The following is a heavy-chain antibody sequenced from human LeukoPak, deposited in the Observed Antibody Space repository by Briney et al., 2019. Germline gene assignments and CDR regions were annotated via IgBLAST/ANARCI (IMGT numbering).Heavy chain of an antibody. V-gene: IGHV3-21*01. CDR2: ISSSSSYI. D-gene: IGHD3-10*01. J-gene: IGHJ4*02. CDR1: GFTFSSYS. Sequence: PGGSLRLSCAASGFTFSSYSMNWVRQAPGKGLEWVSSISSSSSYIYYADSVKGRFTISRDNAKNSLYLQMNSLRAEDTAVYYCAKDMYYYGSGTLDYWGQGTLVTVSS. CDR3: AKDMYYYGSGTLDY.